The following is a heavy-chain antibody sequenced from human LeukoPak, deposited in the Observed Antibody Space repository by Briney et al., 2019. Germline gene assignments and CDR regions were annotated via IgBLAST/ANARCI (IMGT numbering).Heavy chain of an antibody. Sequence: TGGSLRLSCAASGFTFSSYAMSWVRQAPGKGLEWVSAITGSGGSTYYADSVKGRFTISRDNSKNTLYLQMNSLRAEDTAVYYCAGRYCSGGSCYNRYYFDFWGQGTLVTVSS. V-gene: IGHV3-23*01. CDR2: ITGSGGST. CDR1: GFTFSSYA. CDR3: AGRYCSGGSCYNRYYFDF. J-gene: IGHJ4*02. D-gene: IGHD2-15*01.